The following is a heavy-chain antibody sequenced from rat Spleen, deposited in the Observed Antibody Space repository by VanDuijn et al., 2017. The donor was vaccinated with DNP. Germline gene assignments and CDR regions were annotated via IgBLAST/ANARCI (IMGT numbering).Heavy chain of an antibody. D-gene: IGHD3-1*01. J-gene: IGHJ4*01. Sequence: EVRLVESGGGLVQPGRSLKLSCAASGFNFNDYWMGWVRQAPGKGLEWIGEINKDSRTRNYIPSLKDKFTISRDNAQNTLYLQMSKLGSEDTATYYCATHAPLRGGAMDAWGQGTSVTVSS. CDR2: INKDSRTR. CDR3: ATHAPLRGGAMDA. CDR1: GFNFNDYW. V-gene: IGHV4-2*01.